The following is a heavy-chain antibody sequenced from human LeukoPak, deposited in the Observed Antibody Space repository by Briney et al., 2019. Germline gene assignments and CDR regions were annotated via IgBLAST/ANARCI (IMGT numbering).Heavy chain of an antibody. J-gene: IGHJ6*02. V-gene: IGHV1-69*04. D-gene: IGHD2-21*01. Sequence: SVKVSCKASGGTFSSYAISWVRQAPGQGREWMGRIIPILGIANYAQKLQGRVTITADKSTSPASMALRSLRSDDTAVYYCARARSRLTPLAFRYYYYGMDVCGQGTTVTVSS. CDR1: GGTFSSYA. CDR2: IIPILGIA. CDR3: ARARSRLTPLAFRYYYYGMDV.